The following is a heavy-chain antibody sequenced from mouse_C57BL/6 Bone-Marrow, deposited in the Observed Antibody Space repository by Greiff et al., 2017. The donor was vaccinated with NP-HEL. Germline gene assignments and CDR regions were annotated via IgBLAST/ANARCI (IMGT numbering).Heavy chain of an antibody. D-gene: IGHD1-1*01. CDR2: ISNGGGST. Sequence: EVKLVESGGGLVQPGGSLKLSCAASGFTFSDYYMYWVRQTPEKRLEWVAYISNGGGSTYYPDTVKGRFTISRDNAKNTLYLQMSRLKSEDTAMYYCARWGHYYGSSYAMDYWGQGTSVTVSS. CDR1: GFTFSDYY. V-gene: IGHV5-12*01. CDR3: ARWGHYYGSSYAMDY. J-gene: IGHJ4*01.